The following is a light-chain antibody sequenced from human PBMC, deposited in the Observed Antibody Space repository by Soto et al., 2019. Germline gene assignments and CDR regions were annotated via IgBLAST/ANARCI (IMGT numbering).Light chain of an antibody. V-gene: IGKV3-20*01. Sequence: ELVLTQSPGTLSLSPGERATLSCRASQSVSSAYLAWYQHKPGQPPTLLIYAASSRVTGIPDRLSGSGSGTDFTLTISRLEPEDFAVYYCQQYGSSSTWTFGQGTKVEIK. CDR3: QQYGSSSTWT. CDR1: QSVSSAY. J-gene: IGKJ1*01. CDR2: AAS.